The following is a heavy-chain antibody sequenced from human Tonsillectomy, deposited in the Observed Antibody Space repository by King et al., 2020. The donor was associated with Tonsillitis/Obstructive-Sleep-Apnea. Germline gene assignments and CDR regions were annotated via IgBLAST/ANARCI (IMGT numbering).Heavy chain of an antibody. CDR2: VYFSGST. CDR3: ARDMVLEAGGDAFDI. D-gene: IGHD3-10*01. V-gene: IGHV4-59*01. CDR1: GGSISSYY. Sequence: QLQESGPGLVKPSETLSLTCTVSGGSISSYYWSWIRQPPGKGLEWIGYVYFSGSTNHNPSLKSRVTISVDTSKNQFSLKLSSVTAADTDVYYCARDMVLEAGGDAFDIWGQGTMVTVSS. J-gene: IGHJ3*02.